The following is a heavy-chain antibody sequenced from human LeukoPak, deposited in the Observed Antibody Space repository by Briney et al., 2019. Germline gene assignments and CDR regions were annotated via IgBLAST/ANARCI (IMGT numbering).Heavy chain of an antibody. D-gene: IGHD2-2*01. CDR3: AKGPSSISWFDY. J-gene: IGHJ4*02. CDR2: ISYDGSNK. V-gene: IGHV3-30*18. CDR1: GFTFSTSG. Sequence: GGSLRLSCAASGFTFSTSGIYWVRQAPGKGLEWVAVISYDGSNKYYADSVKGRFTISRDSSKNTLYLQMNSLRAEDTAVYYCAKGPSSISWFDYWGQGTLVTVSS.